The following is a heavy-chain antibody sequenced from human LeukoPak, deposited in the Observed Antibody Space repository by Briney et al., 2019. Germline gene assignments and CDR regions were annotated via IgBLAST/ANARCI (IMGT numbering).Heavy chain of an antibody. D-gene: IGHD3-10*01. V-gene: IGHV4-39*07. CDR1: GGSISSSSYY. CDR2: IYYSGST. J-gene: IGHJ5*02. Sequence: SETLSLTCTVSGGSISSSSYYWGWIRQPPGKGLEWIGSIYYSGSTYYNPSLKSRVTISVDTSKNQFSLKLSSVTAADTAVYYCARTTVVRGSGWFDPWGQGTLVTVSS. CDR3: ARTTVVRGSGWFDP.